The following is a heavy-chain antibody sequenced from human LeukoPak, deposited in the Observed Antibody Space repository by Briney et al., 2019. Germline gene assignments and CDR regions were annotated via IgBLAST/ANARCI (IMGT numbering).Heavy chain of an antibody. D-gene: IGHD3-10*01. J-gene: IGHJ4*02. CDR3: ARAWRYYGSGSCFDY. Sequence: PGGSLRLSCAASGFTFSSYSINWVRQAPGKGLEWVSSISISSSYIYYADSVKGRFTISRDNAKNSLYLQMNSLRAEDTAVYYCARAWRYYGSGSCFDYWGQGTLVTVSS. CDR1: GFTFSSYS. V-gene: IGHV3-21*01. CDR2: ISISSSYI.